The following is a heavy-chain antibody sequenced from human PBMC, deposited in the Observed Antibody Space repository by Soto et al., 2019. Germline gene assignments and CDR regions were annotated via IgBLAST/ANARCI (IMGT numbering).Heavy chain of an antibody. CDR1: GFTFSNYH. D-gene: IGHD2-21*01. CDR2: ISNSGSRT. Sequence: GGSLRLSCAASGFTFSNYHMIWVRQAPGKGLECVSSISNSGSRTYYAVDSMKGRFTISRDNSKNTLYLQMSSLRVEDTAIYYCARDLSMGDSCWYGMDVWGQGTTVTVSS. V-gene: IGHV3-23*01. J-gene: IGHJ6*02. CDR3: ARDLSMGDSCWYGMDV.